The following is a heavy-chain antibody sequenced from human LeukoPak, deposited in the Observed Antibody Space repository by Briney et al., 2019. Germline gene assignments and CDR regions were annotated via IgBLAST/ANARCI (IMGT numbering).Heavy chain of an antibody. J-gene: IGHJ5*02. CDR3: ARDLYCSGGSCLNWFDP. Sequence: GGSLRLSCAASGFTFSSYSMTWVRQAPGKGLEWVSSISSSSSYIYYADSVKGRFTISRDNAKNSLYLQMSSLRAEDTAVYYCARDLYCSGGSCLNWFDPWGQGTLVTVSS. V-gene: IGHV3-21*01. CDR1: GFTFSSYS. CDR2: ISSSSSYI. D-gene: IGHD2-15*01.